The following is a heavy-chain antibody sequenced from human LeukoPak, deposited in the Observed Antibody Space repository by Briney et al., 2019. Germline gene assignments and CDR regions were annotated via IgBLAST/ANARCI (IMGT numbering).Heavy chain of an antibody. J-gene: IGHJ5*02. Sequence: SETLSLTCTVSGGSISSGSYYWSWIRQPAGKGLEWIGRIYTSGSTNYNPSLKSRVTISVDTPKNQFSLKLSSVTAADTAVYYCAGDDTYYYDSSGYYPWGQGTLVTVSS. D-gene: IGHD3-22*01. CDR3: AGDDTYYYDSSGYYP. CDR1: GGSISSGSYY. V-gene: IGHV4-61*02. CDR2: IYTSGST.